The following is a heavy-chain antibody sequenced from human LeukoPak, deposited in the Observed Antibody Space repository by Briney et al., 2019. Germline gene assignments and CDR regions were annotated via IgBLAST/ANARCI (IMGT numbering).Heavy chain of an antibody. Sequence: VASVKVSCKSSGYTFTGYYMHWVRQAPGQGLEWMGWINPNSGGTNYAQKFQGRVTMTRDTSISTAYMELSRLRSDDTAVYYCARGWALSSPFDYWGQGTLVTVSS. CDR2: INPNSGGT. V-gene: IGHV1-2*02. J-gene: IGHJ4*02. CDR3: ARGWALSSPFDY. D-gene: IGHD6-6*01. CDR1: GYTFTGYY.